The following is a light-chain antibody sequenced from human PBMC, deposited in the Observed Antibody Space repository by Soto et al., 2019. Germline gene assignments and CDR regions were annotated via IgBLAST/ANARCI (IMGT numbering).Light chain of an antibody. V-gene: IGKV1-5*01. CDR2: DAC. Sequence: DIPMTQSPSTLSASVADRVSITCPASQSISSWLAWYQQKPGKAPKLLIYDACSLESGVPSRFSGSGSGTEFTLTISSLQPDDFATYYCQQYNSYSPETFGQGSKV. J-gene: IGKJ1*01. CDR3: QQYNSYSPET. CDR1: QSISSW.